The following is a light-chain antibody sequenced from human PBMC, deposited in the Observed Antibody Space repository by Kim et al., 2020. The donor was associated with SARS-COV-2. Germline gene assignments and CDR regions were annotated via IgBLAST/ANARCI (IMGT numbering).Light chain of an antibody. CDR1: QSVSSSY. V-gene: IGKV3-20*01. J-gene: IGKJ4*01. Sequence: LSPGERATLSCRASQSVSSSYLAWYQQKPGQAPRLRIYGASSRATGIPDRFSGSGSGTDFTLTISRLEPEDFAVYYCQQYGSSPTFGGGTKVEIK. CDR2: GAS. CDR3: QQYGSSPT.